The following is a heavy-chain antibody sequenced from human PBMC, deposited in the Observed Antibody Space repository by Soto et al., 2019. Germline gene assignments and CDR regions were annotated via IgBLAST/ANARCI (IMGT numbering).Heavy chain of an antibody. D-gene: IGHD3-22*01. CDR1: GYTFTSYG. Sequence: ASVKVSCKASGYTFTSYGISWVRQAPGQGLEWMGWISAYNGNTNYAQKLQGRVTMTTDTSTSTAYMELRSLRSDDTAVYYCARAVTYYYDSRGYYYHWGQGTLVTVSS. CDR3: ARAVTYYYDSRGYYYH. J-gene: IGHJ5*02. V-gene: IGHV1-18*01. CDR2: ISAYNGNT.